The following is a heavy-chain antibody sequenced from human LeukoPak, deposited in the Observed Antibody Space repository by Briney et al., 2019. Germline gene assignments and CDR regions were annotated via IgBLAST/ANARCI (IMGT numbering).Heavy chain of an antibody. V-gene: IGHV3-30*02. D-gene: IGHD3-10*01. CDR3: AKEAADYGSGSYPFDY. J-gene: IGHJ4*02. Sequence: GVSLRLSCAASGFTFSSYGMHWVRQDPGKGLEWVAFIRYDGSNKYYADSVKGRFTISRDNSKNTLYLQMNSLRAEDTAVYYCAKEAADYGSGSYPFDYWGQGTLVTVSS. CDR1: GFTFSSYG. CDR2: IRYDGSNK.